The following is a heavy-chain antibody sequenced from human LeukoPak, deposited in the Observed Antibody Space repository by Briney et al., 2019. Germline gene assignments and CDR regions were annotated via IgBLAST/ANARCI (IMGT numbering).Heavy chain of an antibody. D-gene: IGHD3-22*01. CDR3: AKAITMIVVVTTDVAIDI. CDR1: GFTFSSYA. J-gene: IGHJ3*02. V-gene: IGHV3-23*01. CDR2: ISGSGGST. Sequence: QPGGSLRLSCAASGFTFSSYAMSWVRQAPGKGLEWVSAISGSGGSTYYADSVKGRFTISRDNSKNTLYLQMNSLRAEDTAVYYCAKAITMIVVVTTDVAIDIWGQGTMVTVSS.